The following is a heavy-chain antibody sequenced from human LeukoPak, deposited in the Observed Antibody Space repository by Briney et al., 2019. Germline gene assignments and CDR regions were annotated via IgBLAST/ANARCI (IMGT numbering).Heavy chain of an antibody. V-gene: IGHV3-30*02. D-gene: IGHD2-2*01. J-gene: IGHJ3*02. Sequence: GGSLRLSCVTSGFTFRNYGMHWVRQAPGKGLEWVAFIRFDGSNKYYADSVKGRFTISRDNSKNTVHLQMNSLRPEDTAVYYCAALQSYCSRTSCYGGDASHMWGQGTKVAVSS. CDR1: GFTFRNYG. CDR2: IRFDGSNK. CDR3: AALQSYCSRTSCYGGDASHM.